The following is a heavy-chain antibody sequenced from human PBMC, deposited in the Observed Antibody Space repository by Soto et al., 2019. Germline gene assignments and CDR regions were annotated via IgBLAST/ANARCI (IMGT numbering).Heavy chain of an antibody. CDR3: ARVDFYGTPTPKDV. V-gene: IGHV1-18*01. CDR2: INTYNGNT. Sequence: QVQLVQSGAEVKNPGASVKVSCKASGYTFTRYGIGWARQAPGQGLEWMGWINTYNGNTNYAQNVQGRVTLTTDTPTSTAYRGLGTLKSNDAAIYYWARVDFYGTPTPKDVGGKGPTVILSS. CDR1: GYTFTRYG. D-gene: IGHD3-3*01. J-gene: IGHJ6*04.